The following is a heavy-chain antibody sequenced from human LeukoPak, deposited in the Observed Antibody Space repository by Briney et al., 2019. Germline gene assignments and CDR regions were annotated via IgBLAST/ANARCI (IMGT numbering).Heavy chain of an antibody. CDR1: GYTFTGYY. Sequence: VSVKVSCKASGYTFTGYYMHWVRQAPGQGLEWMGWINPNSGGTNYAQKFQGRVTMTRDTSISTAYMELSRLRSDDTAVYYCARDFWSGYPINWFDPWGQGTLVTVSS. D-gene: IGHD3-3*01. CDR3: ARDFWSGYPINWFDP. CDR2: INPNSGGT. J-gene: IGHJ5*02. V-gene: IGHV1-2*02.